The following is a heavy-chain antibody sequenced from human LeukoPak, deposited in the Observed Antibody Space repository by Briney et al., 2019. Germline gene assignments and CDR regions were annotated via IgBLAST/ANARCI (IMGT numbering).Heavy chain of an antibody. J-gene: IGHJ4*02. Sequence: PGGSLRLSCVASGLSFTTKAMHWVRQAPGGGLEWMSYISLDGKNESYADSVRGRFTISRDNSRNTVYLQMNSLRPEDTAVYYCAAHLGSGWHLDYWGQGIRVTVSP. CDR2: ISLDGKNE. D-gene: IGHD6-19*01. CDR1: GLSFTTKA. CDR3: AAHLGSGWHLDY. V-gene: IGHV3-30*04.